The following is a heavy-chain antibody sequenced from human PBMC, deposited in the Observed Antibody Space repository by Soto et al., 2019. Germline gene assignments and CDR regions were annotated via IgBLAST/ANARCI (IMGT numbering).Heavy chain of an antibody. V-gene: IGHV4-34*12. CDR2: LIHGGST. J-gene: IGHJ3*02. D-gene: IGHD3-16*01. CDR1: GASLGGFH. CDR3: ARSPLGYDYVRQTWREVGDSFDI. Sequence: QVRLEQWGAGLLKPSETLSLTCAIYGASLGGFHWTWLRQAPGKGLEWIGELIHGGSTNYNPSLKSRVSFSLDPSKNQFSLHLMSVTAADTAVYYCARSPLGYDYVRQTWREVGDSFDIWGRGTMVTVSS.